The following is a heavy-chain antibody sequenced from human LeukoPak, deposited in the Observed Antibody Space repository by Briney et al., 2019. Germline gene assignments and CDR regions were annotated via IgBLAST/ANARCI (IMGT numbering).Heavy chain of an antibody. J-gene: IGHJ3*02. CDR3: AKDIKRYQLLSADAFDI. D-gene: IGHD2-2*01. Sequence: PGRSLRLSCAASGFTFDDYAMHWVRQAPGKGLEWVSGISWNSGSIGYADSVKGRFTISRDNAKKSLYLQMNSLRAEDTALYYCAKDIKRYQLLSADAFDIWGQGTMVTVSS. CDR2: ISWNSGSI. V-gene: IGHV3-9*01. CDR1: GFTFDDYA.